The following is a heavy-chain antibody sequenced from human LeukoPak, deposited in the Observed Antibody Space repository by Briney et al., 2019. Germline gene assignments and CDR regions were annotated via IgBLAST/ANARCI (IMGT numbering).Heavy chain of an antibody. CDR1: GFTFSSYA. CDR3: AGEWQWELDPWYYGMDV. Sequence: GGSLRLSCAASGFTFSSYAMHWVRQAPGKGLEWVAVISYDGSNKYYADSVKGRFTISRDNSKNTLYLQMNSLRAEDTAVYYCAGEWQWELDPWYYGMDVWGQGTTVTVSS. J-gene: IGHJ6*02. CDR2: ISYDGSNK. D-gene: IGHD1-26*01. V-gene: IGHV3-30-3*01.